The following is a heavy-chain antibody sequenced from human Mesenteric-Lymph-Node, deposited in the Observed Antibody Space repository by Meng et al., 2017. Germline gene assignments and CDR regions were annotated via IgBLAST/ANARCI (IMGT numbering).Heavy chain of an antibody. CDR3: VRLASYIDY. Sequence: GGSLRLSCKGSGYSFTTYWIGWVRQMPGKGLEYVGIIYPGDSSTRYSPSFQGQVTISADKSISTAYLQWSSLKASDTAMYYCVRLASYIDYWGQGTLVTVSS. CDR1: GYSFTTYW. J-gene: IGHJ4*02. V-gene: IGHV5-51*01. CDR2: IYPGDSST.